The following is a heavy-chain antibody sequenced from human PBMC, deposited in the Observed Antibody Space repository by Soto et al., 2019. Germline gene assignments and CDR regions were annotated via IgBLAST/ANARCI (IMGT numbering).Heavy chain of an antibody. D-gene: IGHD3-22*01. Sequence: QVQLVESGGGVVQPGRSLRLSCAASGFTLSSYGMHWVRQAPGKGLEWVAVISSDGSNKYYADSVKGRFTISRDNSKNTLYLQMNSLRPEDTAVYYCVGGYYFGDYWGQGTLVTVSS. V-gene: IGHV3-30*03. J-gene: IGHJ4*02. CDR1: GFTLSSYG. CDR3: VGGYYFGDY. CDR2: ISSDGSNK.